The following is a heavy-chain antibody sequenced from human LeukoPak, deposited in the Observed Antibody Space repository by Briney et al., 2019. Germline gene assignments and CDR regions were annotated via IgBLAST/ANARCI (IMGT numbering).Heavy chain of an antibody. Sequence: SETLSLTCTVSGGSISSGGYYWSWIRQHPGKGLEWIGYIYYSGSTNYNPSLESRVTISVDTSKNQFSLKLSSVTAADTAVYYCARGIAVAGPRFDPWGQGTLVTVSS. CDR3: ARGIAVAGPRFDP. D-gene: IGHD6-19*01. CDR2: IYYSGST. CDR1: GGSISSGGYY. V-gene: IGHV4-31*03. J-gene: IGHJ5*02.